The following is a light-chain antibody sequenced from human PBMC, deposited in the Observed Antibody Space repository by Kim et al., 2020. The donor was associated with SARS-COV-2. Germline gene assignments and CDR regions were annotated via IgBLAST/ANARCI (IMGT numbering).Light chain of an antibody. CDR1: QSGSSSY. J-gene: IGKJ3*01. CDR3: QKYCSSFT. V-gene: IGKV3-20*01. Sequence: LSPGESATLSCRASQSGSSSYLAWYQQKPGQAPRLLIYGASSRATGIPDRFSGSGSGTDFTITISRLEPEDFAVYYCQKYCSSFTFGPGTKVDIK. CDR2: GAS.